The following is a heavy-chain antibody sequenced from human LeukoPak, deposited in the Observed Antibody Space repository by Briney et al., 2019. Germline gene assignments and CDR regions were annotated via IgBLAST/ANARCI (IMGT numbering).Heavy chain of an antibody. Sequence: GGSLRLFCAASGFTFSSYEMNWVRQAPGKGLEWVSYISSSGSTIYYADSVKGRFTISRDNAKNSLYLQMNSLRAEDTAVYYCARDSLYLYDYGDDGDAFDIWGQGTMVTVSS. D-gene: IGHD4-17*01. CDR1: GFTFSSYE. V-gene: IGHV3-48*03. J-gene: IGHJ3*02. CDR3: ARDSLYLYDYGDDGDAFDI. CDR2: ISSSGSTI.